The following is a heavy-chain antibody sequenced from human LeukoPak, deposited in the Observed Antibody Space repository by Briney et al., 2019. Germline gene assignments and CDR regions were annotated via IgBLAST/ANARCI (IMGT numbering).Heavy chain of an antibody. D-gene: IGHD7-27*01. V-gene: IGHV4-59*01. CDR2: VHYSGTT. CDR1: DGSITNYD. Sequence: PSETLSLSCTVSDGSITNYDWSWVGQPPGKGLEFIGHVHYSGTTNYNPSLRSRVTISIDTSKKHFFLKLKSVTAADTAVYYCARGTGEASDYWGQGTLVTVSS. CDR3: ARGTGEASDY. J-gene: IGHJ4*02.